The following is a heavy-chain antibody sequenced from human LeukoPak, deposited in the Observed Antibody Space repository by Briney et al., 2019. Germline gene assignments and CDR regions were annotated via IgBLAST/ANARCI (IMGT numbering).Heavy chain of an antibody. D-gene: IGHD3-16*01. J-gene: IGHJ4*02. V-gene: IGHV3-23*01. Sequence: GGSLRLSCAASGFTFTNYAVSWVRQAPGKGLEWVSAISGSGGSDTYYADSVRGRFTISRDNSKNTLYLQMSSLRAEDSAVYYCAKRGGYETIAAFDYWGQGTLVTVSS. CDR2: ISGSGGSDT. CDR1: GFTFTNYA. CDR3: AKRGGYETIAAFDY.